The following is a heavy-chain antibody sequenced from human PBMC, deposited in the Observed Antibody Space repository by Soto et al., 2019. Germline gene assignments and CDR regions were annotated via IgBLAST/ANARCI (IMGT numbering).Heavy chain of an antibody. CDR2: IYDSGNT. CDR1: GDSITTYNC. V-gene: IGHV4-4*02. CDR3: ATCQLGEYYYAMDI. D-gene: IGHD7-27*01. J-gene: IGHJ6*02. Sequence: QVQLQQSGPGLVKPLGTLSLTCCVSGDSITTYNCWTWVRQTPGKGMEWICEIYDSGNTRYNPSLKSRVTISKDPSKNELSLKLNSVTVADTAVYYCATCQLGEYYYAMDIWCQGTTVTVSS.